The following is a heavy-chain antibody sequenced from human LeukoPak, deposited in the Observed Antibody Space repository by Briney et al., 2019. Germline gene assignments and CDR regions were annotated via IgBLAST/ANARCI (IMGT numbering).Heavy chain of an antibody. CDR2: IYSGGST. J-gene: IGHJ3*02. V-gene: IGHV3-66*01. Sequence: GGSLRLSCAASGFTVSSNYMSWVRQAPGKGLEWVSVIYSGGSTYYADSVKGRFTISRDNSKNTLYLQMNSLRAEDTAVYYCARRRHILRYFDWVTHTSGSAFDIWGQGTMVTVSS. D-gene: IGHD3-9*01. CDR1: GFTVSSNY. CDR3: ARRRHILRYFDWVTHTSGSAFDI.